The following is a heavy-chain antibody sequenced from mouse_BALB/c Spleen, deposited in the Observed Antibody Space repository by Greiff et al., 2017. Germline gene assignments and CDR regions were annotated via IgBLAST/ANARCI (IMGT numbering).Heavy chain of an antibody. J-gene: IGHJ2*01. D-gene: IGHD2-3*01. V-gene: IGHV1-15*01. CDR1: GYTFTDYE. CDR3: TRGGKWLLGY. Sequence: VQLQQSGAELVRPGASVTLSCKASGYTFTDYEMHWVKQTPVHGLEWIGAIDPETGGTAYNQKFKGKASLTADKSSSTAYMELRSLTSEDSAVYYCTRGGKWLLGYWGQGTTLTVSS. CDR2: IDPETGGT.